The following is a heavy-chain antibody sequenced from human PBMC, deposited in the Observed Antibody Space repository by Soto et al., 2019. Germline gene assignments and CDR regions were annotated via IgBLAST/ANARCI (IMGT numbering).Heavy chain of an antibody. D-gene: IGHD5-12*01. Sequence: GGSLRLSCAASGFTFSSYGMHWVRQAPGKGLEWVAVISYDGSNKYYADSVKGRFTISRDNSKNTLYLQMNSLRAEDTAVYYCWATQDSGYWGQGTLVTVSS. CDR3: WATQDSGY. V-gene: IGHV3-30*03. CDR2: ISYDGSNK. CDR1: GFTFSSYG. J-gene: IGHJ4*02.